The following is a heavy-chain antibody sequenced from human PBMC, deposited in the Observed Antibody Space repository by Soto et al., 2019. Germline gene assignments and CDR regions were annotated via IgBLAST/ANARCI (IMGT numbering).Heavy chain of an antibody. CDR3: AKGAEAVAVAGTPPWY. CDR2: ISYDGSNK. Sequence: VQLVESGGGVVQPGRSLRLSCAASGFTFSSYGMHWVRQAPGKGLEWVAVISYDGSNKYYADSVKGRFTISRDNSKNTLYLQMNSLRAEDTAVYYCAKGAEAVAVAGTPPWYWGQGTLVTVSS. D-gene: IGHD6-19*01. J-gene: IGHJ4*02. CDR1: GFTFSSYG. V-gene: IGHV3-30*18.